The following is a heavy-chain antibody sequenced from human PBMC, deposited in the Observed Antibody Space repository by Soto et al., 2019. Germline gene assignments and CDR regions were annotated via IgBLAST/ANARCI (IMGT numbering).Heavy chain of an antibody. D-gene: IGHD6-13*01. J-gene: IGHJ6*02. CDR1: GYSFTSYW. Sequence: GESLKISCNGSGYSFTSYWIGWVRQMPGKGLEWMGIIYPGDSDTRYSPSFQGQVTISADKSISTAYLQWSSLKASDTAMYYCARSSSSWFGNYYYYYGMDVWGQGTTVTVSS. CDR3: ARSSSSWFGNYYYYYGMDV. CDR2: IYPGDSDT. V-gene: IGHV5-51*01.